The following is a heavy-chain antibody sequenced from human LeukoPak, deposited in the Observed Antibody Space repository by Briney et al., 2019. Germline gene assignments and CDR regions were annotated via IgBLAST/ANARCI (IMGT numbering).Heavy chain of an antibody. V-gene: IGHV4-34*01. CDR3: ARETIAVAGYYGMDV. Sequence: PSETLSLTCAVYGGSFSGYYWSWIRQPPGKGLEWIGEINHSGSTNYNPSLKSRVTMSVDTSKNQFSLKLSSVTAADTAVYYCARETIAVAGYYGMDVWGQGTTVTVSS. CDR2: INHSGST. J-gene: IGHJ6*02. D-gene: IGHD6-19*01. CDR1: GGSFSGYY.